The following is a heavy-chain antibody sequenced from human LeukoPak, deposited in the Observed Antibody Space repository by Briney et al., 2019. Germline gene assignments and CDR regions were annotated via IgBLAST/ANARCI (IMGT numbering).Heavy chain of an antibody. CDR2: IFYSGSA. CDR3: ARTGRLVVASPIDY. CDR1: GDSITTTNYY. Sequence: SSETLSLTCTVSGDSITTTNYYWGWIRQPPGKGLEWIGNIFYSGSAYYSPSLKSRVTISLETSRNQFSLKLNSVTAADTALYYCARTGRLVVASPIDYWGQGMLVTVSS. V-gene: IGHV4-39*07. J-gene: IGHJ4*02. D-gene: IGHD3-22*01.